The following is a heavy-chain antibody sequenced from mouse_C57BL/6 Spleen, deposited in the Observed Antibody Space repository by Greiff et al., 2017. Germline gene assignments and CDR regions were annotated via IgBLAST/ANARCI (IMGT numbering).Heavy chain of an antibody. CDR2: IYPGSGNT. V-gene: IGHV1-66*01. J-gene: IGHJ2*01. CDR1: GYSFTSYY. CDR3: AREENDPFFDY. Sequence: VQLQESGPELVKPGASVKISCKASGYSFTSYYIHWVKQRPGQGLEWIGWIYPGSGNTKYNEKFKGKATLTADTSSSTAYMQLSSLTSEDSAVYYCAREENDPFFDYWGQGTTLTVSS. D-gene: IGHD2-3*01.